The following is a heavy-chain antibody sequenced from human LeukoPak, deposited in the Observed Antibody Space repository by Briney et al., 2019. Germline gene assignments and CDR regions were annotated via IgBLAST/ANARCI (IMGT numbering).Heavy chain of an antibody. J-gene: IGHJ4*02. CDR1: GYSISSGYY. CDR3: ARHLPGIAAADPSDYFDY. Sequence: PSETLSLTCAVSGYSISSGYYWGWIRQPPGKGLEWIGSIYHSGSTYYNPSLKSRVTISVDTSKNQFSLKLSSVTAADTAVYYCARHLPGIAAADPSDYFDYWGQGTLVTVSS. D-gene: IGHD6-13*01. V-gene: IGHV4-38-2*01. CDR2: IYHSGST.